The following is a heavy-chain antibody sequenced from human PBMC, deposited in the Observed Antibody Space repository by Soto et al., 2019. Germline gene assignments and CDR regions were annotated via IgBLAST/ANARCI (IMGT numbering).Heavy chain of an antibody. CDR3: AREETADASHEGNWFDP. Sequence: GASVKVSCKASGYTFTAYYMHWVRQAPGQGLEWMGRINPNSGGSNYAQKFQGRVTMTRDTSISTAYMELSRLRSDDTAIYYCAREETADASHEGNWFDPWGQGTLVTVSS. CDR1: GYTFTAYY. V-gene: IGHV1-2*06. D-gene: IGHD5-18*01. CDR2: INPNSGGS. J-gene: IGHJ5*02.